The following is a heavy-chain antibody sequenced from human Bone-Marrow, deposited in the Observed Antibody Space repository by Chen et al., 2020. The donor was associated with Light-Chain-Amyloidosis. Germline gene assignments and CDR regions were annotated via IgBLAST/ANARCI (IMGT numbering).Heavy chain of an antibody. CDR3: ARCRSGPRTFDP. D-gene: IGHD3-10*01. Sequence: QIQLQQWGAGLLQPSETLSLTCTVFGGSLSGDYWSWIRQPPGKGLMWIGEIHRSGTTNYNPSLKSRVTISMDTSKNQFSLKLNSVTAADTGVYYCARCRSGPRTFDPWGQGAQVTVSS. V-gene: IGHV4-34*01. CDR2: IHRSGTT. J-gene: IGHJ5*02. CDR1: GGSLSGDY.